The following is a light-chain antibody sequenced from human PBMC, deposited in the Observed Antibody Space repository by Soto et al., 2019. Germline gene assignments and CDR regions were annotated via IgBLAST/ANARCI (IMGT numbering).Light chain of an antibody. Sequence: EIVLTQSPANLSLSPGARATLSCRASQSVSSDLTWYQQKPGQAPRLLIYDASNRATGVPARFSASGSGTDFTLTISSLEPEDFAIYYCQQRTNWPPYTFGQGIKLEIK. CDR1: QSVSSD. CDR3: QQRTNWPPYT. V-gene: IGKV3-11*01. J-gene: IGKJ2*01. CDR2: DAS.